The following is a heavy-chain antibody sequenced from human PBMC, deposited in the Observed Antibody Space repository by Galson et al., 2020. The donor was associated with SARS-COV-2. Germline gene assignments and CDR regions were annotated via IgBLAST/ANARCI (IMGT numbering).Heavy chain of an antibody. CDR2: IWSDGIHK. Sequence: GGSLRLSCAASGFSFSTYAMHWVRQAPGEGLEWVAVIWSDGIHKYYGDSVQGRFTISRDNSKNTVNLEMNSLRVEDTAVYYCTTSIIVPGNLDYWGRGTLVSVSS. J-gene: IGHJ4*02. CDR1: GFSFSTYA. CDR3: TTSIIVPGNLDY. V-gene: IGHV3-33*03. D-gene: IGHD3-22*01.